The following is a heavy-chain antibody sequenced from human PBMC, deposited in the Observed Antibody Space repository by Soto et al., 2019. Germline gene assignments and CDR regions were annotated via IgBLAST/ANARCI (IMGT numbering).Heavy chain of an antibody. D-gene: IGHD2-2*02. CDR3: ARDGVVVVPAAIGGSYYYFGMDV. CDR2: ISAYNGNT. Sequence: ASVKVSCKASGYTFTSYGISWVRQAPGQGLEWMGWISAYNGNTNYAQKLQGRVTMTTDTSTSTAYMELRSLRSDDTAVYYCARDGVVVVPAAIGGSYYYFGMDVWGQGTTVTVSS. J-gene: IGHJ6*02. V-gene: IGHV1-18*01. CDR1: GYTFTSYG.